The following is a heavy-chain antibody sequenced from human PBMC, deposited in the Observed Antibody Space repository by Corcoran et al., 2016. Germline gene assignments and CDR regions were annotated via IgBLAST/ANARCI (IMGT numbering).Heavy chain of an antibody. CDR2: IKSKTDGGTT. Sequence: EVQLVESGGGLVKPGGSLRLSCAASGYTFSNAWMNWVRQAPGKGLEWVGRIKSKTDGGTTDYAAPGKGRFTISRDDSKNTLYLQRKSLKTEDTALYYCTTHTYGSGIYYVVEFDYWGQGTLVTVSS. J-gene: IGHJ4*02. D-gene: IGHD3-10*01. CDR1: GYTFSNAW. CDR3: TTHTYGSGIYYVVEFDY. V-gene: IGHV3-15*07.